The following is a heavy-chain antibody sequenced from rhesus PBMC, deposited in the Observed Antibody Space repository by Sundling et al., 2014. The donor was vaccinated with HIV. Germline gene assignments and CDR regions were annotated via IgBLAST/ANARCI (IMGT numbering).Heavy chain of an antibody. V-gene: IGHV1-200*01. D-gene: IGHD3-3*01. Sequence: QAQLVQSGAEVKKPGASVKLSCKTSGYSFTDYSINWVRQAPGQGLEWMGWISPSNGGTGYAQKFQGRVTMTRDTSSSTVYVELRSLRSEDTAVYYCARGDGYYSLWTGYSPAPSTGLVVRWGRRVGRHRLL. CDR2: ISPSNGGT. CDR1: GYSFTDYS. J-gene: IGHJ6*01. CDR3: ARGDGYYSLWTGYSPAPSTGLVVR.